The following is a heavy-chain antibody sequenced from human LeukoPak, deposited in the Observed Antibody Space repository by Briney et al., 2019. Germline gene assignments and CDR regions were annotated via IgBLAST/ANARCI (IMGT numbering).Heavy chain of an antibody. CDR2: INPNSGGT. CDR1: GYTFTGYY. Sequence: ASVKVSCKASGYTFTGYYMHWVRQAPGQGLEWMGWINPNSGGTNYAQKFQGRVTMTRDTSISTAYMELSRLRSDDTAVYYCARATRAREQLPGLGYWGQGTLVTVSS. V-gene: IGHV1-2*02. J-gene: IGHJ4*02. D-gene: IGHD6-6*01. CDR3: ARATRAREQLPGLGY.